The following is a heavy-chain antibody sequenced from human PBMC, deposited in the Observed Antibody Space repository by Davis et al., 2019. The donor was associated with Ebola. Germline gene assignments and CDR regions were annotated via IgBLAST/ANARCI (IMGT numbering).Heavy chain of an antibody. J-gene: IGHJ3*02. V-gene: IGHV1-18*04. Sequence: AASVKVSCKASGYSFPNHDISWVRQAPGQGLEWMGWISGYNGNTNYAHQFLGRFTMSTDTSTSTAYMELRSLRSDDTAVYYCTTPGGQDSGYDVFDIWGQGTMVTVSS. D-gene: IGHD5-12*01. CDR2: ISGYNGNT. CDR3: TTPGGQDSGYDVFDI. CDR1: GYSFPNHD.